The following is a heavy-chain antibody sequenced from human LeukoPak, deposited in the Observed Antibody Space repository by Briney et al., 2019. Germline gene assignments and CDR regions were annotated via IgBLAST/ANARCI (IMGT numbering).Heavy chain of an antibody. Sequence: GASVKVSFKASGYNFSTYGISWVRQAPGQGLEWMGWISSSTGNTKYAQKLQGRVTMTTDTSTSTAYLELRNLRSDDTAVYYCARLPLGYCSSTSCLDWGQGTLVTVSS. CDR2: ISSSTGNT. V-gene: IGHV1-18*01. CDR1: GYNFSTYG. D-gene: IGHD2-2*01. J-gene: IGHJ4*02. CDR3: ARLPLGYCSSTSCLD.